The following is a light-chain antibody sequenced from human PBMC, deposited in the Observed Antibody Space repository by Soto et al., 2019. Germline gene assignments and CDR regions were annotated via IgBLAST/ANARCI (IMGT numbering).Light chain of an antibody. Sequence: EIVLTQSPATLSLSPGDRATLSCRASQSVSSYLAWYQQKPGQAPSLLIYDASNRATGIPARFRGSGSGTDFTLTISSLEPEDFEVYYCQQRSNWPPHFGGGTKVEIK. V-gene: IGKV3-11*01. CDR1: QSVSSY. CDR2: DAS. J-gene: IGKJ4*01. CDR3: QQRSNWPPH.